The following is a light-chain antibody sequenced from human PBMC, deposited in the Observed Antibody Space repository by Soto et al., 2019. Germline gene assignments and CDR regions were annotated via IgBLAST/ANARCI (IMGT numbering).Light chain of an antibody. V-gene: IGKV3-15*01. Sequence: EIVMTQSTATLSVSPGERATLSCRASQSVSSNLAWYQQKPGQAPRLLIYGASTRATGIPARFSGSGSGTEFTLTISRLQSEDFAVYYCQQYNKWPPYTFGQGTKLEIK. J-gene: IGKJ2*01. CDR3: QQYNKWPPYT. CDR2: GAS. CDR1: QSVSSN.